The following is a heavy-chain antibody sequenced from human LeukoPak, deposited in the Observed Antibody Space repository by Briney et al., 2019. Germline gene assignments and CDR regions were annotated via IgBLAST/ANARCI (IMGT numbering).Heavy chain of an antibody. J-gene: IGHJ4*02. Sequence: SETLSLTCSVSGGSISSSSYYWSWIRQPPGKGLEWIGEINHSGSTNYNPSLKSRVTISVDTSKNQFSLKLSSVTAADTAVYYCARLRHHYYDSSGYYYGSHYYFDYWGQGTLVTVSS. CDR1: GGSISSSSYY. V-gene: IGHV4-39*07. D-gene: IGHD3-22*01. CDR3: ARLRHHYYDSSGYYYGSHYYFDY. CDR2: INHSGST.